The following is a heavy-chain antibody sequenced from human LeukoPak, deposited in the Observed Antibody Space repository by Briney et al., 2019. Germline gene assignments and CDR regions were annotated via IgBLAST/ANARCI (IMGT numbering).Heavy chain of an antibody. CDR1: GYTFTSYG. Sequence: ASVKVSCKASGYTFTSYGISWVRQAPGQGLEWMGWISAYNGNTNYAQKLQGRVTMTTDTSTSTAYMEPRSLRSDDTAVYYCARDSAMDSSGRFDYWGQGTLVTVSS. CDR2: ISAYNGNT. V-gene: IGHV1-18*01. J-gene: IGHJ4*02. D-gene: IGHD6-19*01. CDR3: ARDSAMDSSGRFDY.